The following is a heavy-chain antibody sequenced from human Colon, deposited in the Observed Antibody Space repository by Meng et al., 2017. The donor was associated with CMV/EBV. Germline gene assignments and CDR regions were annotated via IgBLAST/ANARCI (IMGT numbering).Heavy chain of an antibody. D-gene: IGHD3-3*02. J-gene: IGHJ4*02. CDR2: IRFDGNQQ. CDR3: ATDHLWGMPN. CDR1: GFIFRHYS. V-gene: IGHV3-30*02. Sequence: QVGLVQAGGGVVQPGGSLRLFCVTSGFIFRHYSMQWVRQSPGKGLEWVAHIRFDGNQQFYVQYVKGRFTVSRHDPKNTLYLQMNDLRPEDTGVYYCATDHLWGMPNWGRGTLVTVSS.